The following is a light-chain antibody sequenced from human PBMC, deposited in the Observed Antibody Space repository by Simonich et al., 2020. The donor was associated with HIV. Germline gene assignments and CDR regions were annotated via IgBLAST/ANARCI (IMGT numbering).Light chain of an antibody. J-gene: IGKJ1*01. V-gene: IGKV3-20*01. CDR1: QSISSSY. Sequence: EIVLTQSPGTLSLSPGERATLSCRASQSISSSYLGWYQQKPGQAPRCLIYGTSNRVTGIPDRFSGSGSGTDFTLTISSLQAEDVAVYYCQQYYSTPRTFGQGTKVEIK. CDR3: QQYYSTPRT. CDR2: GTS.